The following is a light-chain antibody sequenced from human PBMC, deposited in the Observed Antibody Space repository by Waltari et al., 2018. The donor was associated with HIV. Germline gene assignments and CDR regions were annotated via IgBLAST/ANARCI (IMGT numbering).Light chain of an antibody. CDR3: AAWDDIRSGWI. Sequence: QSVLTQTPSASGTPGQRVTISCSGSTSDIGHNYVYWFQQFPGTPPKVLLYKNDPRPPGVSDRFSASKSGTSASLAIVGLRTEDESDFYCAAWDDIRSGWIFGGGTKLTVL. J-gene: IGLJ2*01. CDR2: KND. CDR1: TSDIGHNY. V-gene: IGLV1-47*01.